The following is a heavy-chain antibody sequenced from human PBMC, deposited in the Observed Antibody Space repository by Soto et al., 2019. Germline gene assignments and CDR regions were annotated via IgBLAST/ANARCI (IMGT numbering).Heavy chain of an antibody. CDR3: ARDSGYSVNDY. CDR2: ISSDGSTT. Sequence: PEGSLRLSCAASGFTFSTYWMHWVRQAPGKGLVWVSRISSDGSTTTYADSVKGRFTISRDNAKNTLYLQMNSLRGEDTAVYYCARDSGYSVNDYWGQGTLVTVPQ. V-gene: IGHV3-74*01. CDR1: GFTFSTYW. J-gene: IGHJ4*02. D-gene: IGHD3-22*01.